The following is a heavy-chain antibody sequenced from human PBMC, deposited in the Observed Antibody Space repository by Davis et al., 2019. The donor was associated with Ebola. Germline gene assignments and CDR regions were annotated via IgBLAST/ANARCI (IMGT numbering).Heavy chain of an antibody. D-gene: IGHD3-9*01. J-gene: IGHJ5*02. V-gene: IGHV5-10-1*01. CDR1: GYSFTSYW. CDR2: IDPSDSDT. Sequence: GESLKISCKGSGYSFTSYWIGWVRQMPGKGLEWMGRIDPSDSDTNYSPSFQGHVTISADKSISTAHLQWSSLKASDTAVYYCARDAGNWLLFGWFDPWGQGTLVTVSS. CDR3: ARDAGNWLLFGWFDP.